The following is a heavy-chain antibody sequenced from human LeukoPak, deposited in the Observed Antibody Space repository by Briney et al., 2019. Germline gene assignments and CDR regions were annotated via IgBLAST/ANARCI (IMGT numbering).Heavy chain of an antibody. V-gene: IGHV4-39*07. CDR2: IYYSGST. D-gene: IGHD5-24*01. CDR3: ARVRDGLRSSWFDP. Sequence: SETLSLTCTVSGGSISSSSYYWGWIRQPPGKGLEWIGSIYYSGSTYYNPSLKSRVTISVDTSKNQFSLKLSSVTAADTAVYYCARVRDGLRSSWFDPWGQGTLVTVSS. CDR1: GGSISSSSYY. J-gene: IGHJ5*02.